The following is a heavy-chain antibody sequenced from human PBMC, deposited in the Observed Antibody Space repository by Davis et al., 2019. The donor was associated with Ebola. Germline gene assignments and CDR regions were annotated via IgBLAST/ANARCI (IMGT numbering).Heavy chain of an antibody. D-gene: IGHD3-22*01. Sequence: GESLKISCAASGFTFSSYAMSWVRQAPGKGLEWVSAISGSGGSTYYADSVKGRFTISRDNSKNTLYLQMNSLRAEDTAVYYCAKDWDPMIVVDYFDYWGQGTLVTVSS. CDR3: AKDWDPMIVVDYFDY. V-gene: IGHV3-23*01. CDR2: ISGSGGST. CDR1: GFTFSSYA. J-gene: IGHJ4*02.